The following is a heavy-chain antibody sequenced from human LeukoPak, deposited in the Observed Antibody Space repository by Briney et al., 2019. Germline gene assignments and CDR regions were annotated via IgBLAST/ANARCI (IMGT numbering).Heavy chain of an antibody. CDR2: INHSGST. J-gene: IGHJ3*02. CDR1: GGSFSGYY. Sequence: PSETLSLTCAVYGGSFSGYYWSWIRQPPGKGLEWIGEINHSGSTNYNPSLKSRVTISVDTSKNQFPLKLSSVTAADTAVYYCARGAAATGTNTTFDIWGQGTMVTVSS. CDR3: ARGAAATGTNTTFDI. D-gene: IGHD1-1*01. V-gene: IGHV4-34*01.